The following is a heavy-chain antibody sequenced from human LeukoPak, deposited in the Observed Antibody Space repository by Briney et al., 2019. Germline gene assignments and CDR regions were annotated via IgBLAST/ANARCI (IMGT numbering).Heavy chain of an antibody. CDR2: ISETSRKT. J-gene: IGHJ1*01. CDR1: GFTFNIYA. CDR3: VQEARRDGYKLAPVAEH. V-gene: IGHV3-23*01. D-gene: IGHD5-24*01. Sequence: GGSLRLSCAASGFTFNIYAMSWVRQAPGKGLEWVSAISETSRKTYYADSVKGRFTISRDNSKNTLYLQMNGLRDEDTAVYYCVQEARRDGYKLAPVAEHWGQGTLVAVSS.